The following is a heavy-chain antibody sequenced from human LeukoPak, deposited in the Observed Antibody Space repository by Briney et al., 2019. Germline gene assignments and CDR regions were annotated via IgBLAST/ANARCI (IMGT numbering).Heavy chain of an antibody. V-gene: IGHV1-69*06. CDR3: ARVGCSGGSRPAWGDAFDI. CDR1: GGTFSSYA. Sequence: SVKVSCKASGGTFSSYAISWVRQAPGQGLEWMGGIIPIFGTANYAQKFQGRVTITADKSTSTAYMELSSLRSEDTAVYYCARVGCSGGSRPAWGDAFDIWGQGTMVTVSS. D-gene: IGHD2-15*01. CDR2: IIPIFGTA. J-gene: IGHJ3*02.